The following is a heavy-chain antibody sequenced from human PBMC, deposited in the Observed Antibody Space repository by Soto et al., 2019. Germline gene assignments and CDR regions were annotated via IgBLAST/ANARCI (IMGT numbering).Heavy chain of an antibody. CDR2: IIPIFGTA. Sequence: SVKVSCKASGGTFSSYAISWVRQAPGQGLEWMGGIIPIFGTANYAQKFQGRVTITADESTSTAYMELSSLRSEDTAVYYCASGTYYGSGSYNHTSCYYYYGMDVWGQGTTVTVSS. D-gene: IGHD3-10*01. V-gene: IGHV1-69*13. J-gene: IGHJ6*02. CDR1: GGTFSSYA. CDR3: ASGTYYGSGSYNHTSCYYYYGMDV.